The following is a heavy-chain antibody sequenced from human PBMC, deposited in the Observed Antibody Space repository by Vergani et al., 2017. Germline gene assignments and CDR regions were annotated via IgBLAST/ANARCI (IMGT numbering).Heavy chain of an antibody. CDR3: ARVRQQWLVADAVDI. CDR1: VFIFSSYC. V-gene: IGHV3-30-3*01. Sequence: QVQLVESGGGVVQPGNSLRLSGPASVFIFSSYCMNWVRQAPGKGLEWVAVISYDGSKKYYAESVKGRFTISRDNSKNTLFLQMDSLRAEDTAVYYFARVRQQWLVADAVDIWGEGKMVTVSA. CDR2: ISYDGSKK. J-gene: IGHJ3*02. D-gene: IGHD6-19*01.